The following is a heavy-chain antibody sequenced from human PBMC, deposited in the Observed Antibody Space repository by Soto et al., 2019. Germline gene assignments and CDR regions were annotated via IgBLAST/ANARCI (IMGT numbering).Heavy chain of an antibody. CDR1: GYTFTSYG. J-gene: IGHJ6*02. D-gene: IGHD2-2*01. Sequence: QVQLVQSGAEVKKRGASVKVSCKASGYTFTSYGISWVRQAPGQGLEWMGWISAYNGNTNYAQKLQGRVTMTTDTSTSTAYMELRSLRSDDTAVYYCARLGYCISTSCYDYYYYGMDVWGQGTTVTVSS. CDR3: ARLGYCISTSCYDYYYYGMDV. CDR2: ISAYNGNT. V-gene: IGHV1-18*01.